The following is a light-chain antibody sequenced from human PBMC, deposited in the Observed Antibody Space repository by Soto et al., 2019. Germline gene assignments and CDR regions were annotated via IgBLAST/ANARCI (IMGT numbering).Light chain of an antibody. J-gene: IGLJ7*01. CDR2: EVS. CDR1: SSDVGSYKL. V-gene: IGLV2-23*02. Sequence: QSALTQPASVSGSPGQSITISCTGTSSDVGSYKLVSWYQQHPGKAPKLMISEVSKRPSGISDRFSGSKSGSTASLTISGLRAEDEADYYCCSYAGTSTHTVFGGGTKLTVL. CDR3: CSYAGTSTHTV.